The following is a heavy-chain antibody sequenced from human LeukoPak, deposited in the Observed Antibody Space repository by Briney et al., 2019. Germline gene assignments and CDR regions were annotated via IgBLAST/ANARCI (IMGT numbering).Heavy chain of an antibody. CDR3: ARVRSPRYFDY. Sequence: GGSLRLSCAASGFTLSSNYMTWVRQAPGKGLEWVSVIFSGGSTYYADSVKGRFTISRDNSKNSLYLQMNSLRAEDTAVYYCARVRSPRYFDYWGQGTLVTVSS. CDR1: GFTLSSNY. V-gene: IGHV3-66*01. CDR2: IFSGGST. J-gene: IGHJ4*02.